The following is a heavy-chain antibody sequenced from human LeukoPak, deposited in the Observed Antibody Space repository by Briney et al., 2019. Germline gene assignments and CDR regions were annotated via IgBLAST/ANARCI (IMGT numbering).Heavy chain of an antibody. CDR1: GFTFSSYW. Sequence: GGSLRLSCAASGFTFSSYWMRWDRQAPGKGLDWVASINQDGSEKYYVDSVKGRFTISRDNAKNSLYLQMNSLRADDTAVYYCARARGGSNSDYWGQGTLVTVSS. J-gene: IGHJ4*02. CDR2: INQDGSEK. D-gene: IGHD1-26*01. CDR3: ARARGGSNSDY. V-gene: IGHV3-7*05.